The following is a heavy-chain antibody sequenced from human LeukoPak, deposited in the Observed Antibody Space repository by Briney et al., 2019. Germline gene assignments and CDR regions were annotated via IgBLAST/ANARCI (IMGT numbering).Heavy chain of an antibody. CDR2: ISYDGSNK. CDR3: ANDYCSGGSCYSGAFDI. V-gene: IGHV3-30*18. Sequence: GGSLRLSCAASGFTFSSYSMNWARQAPGKGLEWVAVISYDGSNKYYADSVKGRFTISRDNSKNTLYLQMNSLRAEDTAVYYCANDYCSGGSCYSGAFDIWGQGTMVTVSS. CDR1: GFTFSSYS. D-gene: IGHD2-15*01. J-gene: IGHJ3*02.